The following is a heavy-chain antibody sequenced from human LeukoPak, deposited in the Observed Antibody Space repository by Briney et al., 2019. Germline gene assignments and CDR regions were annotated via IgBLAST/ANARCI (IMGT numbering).Heavy chain of an antibody. J-gene: IGHJ6*02. CDR3: ARTAGESSGHYYYYYGMDV. Sequence: GGSLRLSCAVSGFTFSSYSMNWVRQAPGKGLEWVSYISSSSSSIDYADSVKGRFTISRDNAKNSLYLQMNSLRAEDTAVYYCARTAGESSGHYYYYYGMDVWGQGTTVTVSS. CDR1: GFTFSSYS. V-gene: IGHV3-48*04. D-gene: IGHD3-22*01. CDR2: ISSSSSSI.